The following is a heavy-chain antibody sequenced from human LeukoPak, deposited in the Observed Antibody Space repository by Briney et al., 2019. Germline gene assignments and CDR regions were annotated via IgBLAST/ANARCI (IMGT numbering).Heavy chain of an antibody. CDR2: IYYSGST. D-gene: IGHD3-10*01. Sequence: SETLSLTCTVSGGSISSSSYYWGWIRQPPGKGLEWIGSIYYSGSTYYNPSLKSRVTISVDTSKNQFSLKLSSVTAADTAVYYCARHPDFHGFGVYYFDYWGQGTLVTVSS. CDR3: ARHPDFHGFGVYYFDY. J-gene: IGHJ4*02. CDR1: GGSISSSSYY. V-gene: IGHV4-39*01.